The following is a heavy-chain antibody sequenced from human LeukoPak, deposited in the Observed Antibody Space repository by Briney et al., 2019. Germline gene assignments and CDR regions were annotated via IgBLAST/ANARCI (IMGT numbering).Heavy chain of an antibody. J-gene: IGHJ3*02. CDR3: ARLLERRPDAFDI. Sequence: GESLNISCKGSGYSFTSYWIGWVRQMPGKGLEWMGIIYPGDSDTRYSPSFEGQATISADKSISTAYLQWSSLKASDTAMYYCARLLERRPDAFDIWGQGTMVTVSS. V-gene: IGHV5-51*01. CDR1: GYSFTSYW. CDR2: IYPGDSDT. D-gene: IGHD1-1*01.